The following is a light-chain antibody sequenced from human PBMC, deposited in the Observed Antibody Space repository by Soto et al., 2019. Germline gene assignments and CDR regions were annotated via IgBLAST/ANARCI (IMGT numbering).Light chain of an antibody. Sequence: IVFRQSPATLSVYQLKIATLSFMASQSVNTYLAWYQQNPGQAPRLLIHDASNRATGIPARFSGSGSGTDFTLTISSLEPEDFAVYYCHQRSNWPLTFGGGTKVDIK. J-gene: IGKJ4*01. V-gene: IGKV3-11*01. CDR1: QSVNTY. CDR3: HQRSNWPLT. CDR2: DAS.